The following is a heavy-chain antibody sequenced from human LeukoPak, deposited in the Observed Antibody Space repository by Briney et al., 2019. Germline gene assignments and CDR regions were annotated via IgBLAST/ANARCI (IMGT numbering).Heavy chain of an antibody. CDR3: ARGRGTSGSNRDFYYYYYMDV. V-gene: IGHV1-3*01. CDR1: GYIFTGYA. D-gene: IGHD2-15*01. CDR2: MDAGNGNT. Sequence: ASVKVSCKASGYIFTGYAIHWLRQAPGQRPEWMGWMDAGNGNTKYSQKFQGRITLIRDTSAATAYMEVSSLRHDDLAVYYCARGRGTSGSNRDFYYYYYMDVWGKGTTVTVSS. J-gene: IGHJ6*03.